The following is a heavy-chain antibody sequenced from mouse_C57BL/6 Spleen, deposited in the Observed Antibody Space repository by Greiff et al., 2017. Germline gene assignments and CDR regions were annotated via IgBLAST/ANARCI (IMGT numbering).Heavy chain of an antibody. V-gene: IGHV1-80*01. CDR3: ARSELGREGYFDY. CDR2: IYPGDGDT. J-gene: IGHJ2*01. CDR1: GYAFSSYW. Sequence: QVQLQQSGAELVKPGASVKISCKASGYAFSSYWMNWVKQRPGKGLEWIGQIYPGDGDTNYNGKFKGKATLTADKSSSTAYMQLSSLTSEDSAVYFCARSELGREGYFDYWGQGTTLTVSS. D-gene: IGHD4-1*01.